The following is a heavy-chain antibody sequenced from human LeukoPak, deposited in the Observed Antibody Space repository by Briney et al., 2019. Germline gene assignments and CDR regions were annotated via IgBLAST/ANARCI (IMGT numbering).Heavy chain of an antibody. D-gene: IGHD3-22*01. V-gene: IGHV5-51*01. CDR1: GYRFGFYW. CDR2: IYPCDSET. Sequence: GESLKISCTASGYRFGFYWIAWVRQMPGKGLEWMGTIYPCDSETRYSPSFQGRVTISADKSSSTAYLQWSSLKASDTAMYYCARREAYYYDNSGYYSYWFDPWGQGTLVTVSS. J-gene: IGHJ5*02. CDR3: ARREAYYYDNSGYYSYWFDP.